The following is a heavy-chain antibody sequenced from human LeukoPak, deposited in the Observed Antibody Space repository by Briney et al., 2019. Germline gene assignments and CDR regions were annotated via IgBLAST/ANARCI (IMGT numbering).Heavy chain of an antibody. J-gene: IGHJ4*02. V-gene: IGHV3-11*05. CDR3: AREVYGDNYFDY. D-gene: IGHD4-17*01. Sequence: TGGSLRLSCAASGFTFSDYYMSWIRQAPGKGLEWVSYISSSSSYTNYADSVKGRFTISRDNAKNSLYLQMNSLRAEDTAVYYCAREVYGDNYFDYWGQGTLVTVSS. CDR2: ISSSSSYT. CDR1: GFTFSDYY.